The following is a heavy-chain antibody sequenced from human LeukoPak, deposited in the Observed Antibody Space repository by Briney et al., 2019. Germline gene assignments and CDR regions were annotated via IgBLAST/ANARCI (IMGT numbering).Heavy chain of an antibody. J-gene: IGHJ4*02. D-gene: IGHD6-19*01. CDR2: ISSSSSYI. Sequence: PGGSLRLSCEVSGFILSTYWMSWVRQAPGKGLEWVSSISSSSSYIYYADSVKGRFTISRDNAKNSLYLQMNSLRAEDTAVYYCARVPQWLVAFWGQGTLVTVSS. CDR3: ARVPQWLVAF. V-gene: IGHV3-21*01. CDR1: GFILSTYW.